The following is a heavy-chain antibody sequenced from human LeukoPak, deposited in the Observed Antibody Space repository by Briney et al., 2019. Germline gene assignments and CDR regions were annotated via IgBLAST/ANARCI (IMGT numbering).Heavy chain of an antibody. CDR1: GGSISSYY. CDR2: IYYSGST. D-gene: IGHD3-22*01. V-gene: IGHV4-59*12. Sequence: SETLSLTCTVSGGSISSYYWSWVRQPPGKGLEWIGYIYYSGSTNYNPSLKSRVTISVDTSKNQFSLKLSSVTAADTAVYYCARGAYYYDSSGYYRTWGQGTLVTVSS. J-gene: IGHJ5*02. CDR3: ARGAYYYDSSGYYRT.